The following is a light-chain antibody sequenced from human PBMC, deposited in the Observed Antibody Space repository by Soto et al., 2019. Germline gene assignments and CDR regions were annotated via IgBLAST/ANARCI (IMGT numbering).Light chain of an antibody. J-gene: IGLJ1*01. CDR3: GSYAGSNNFLYV. V-gene: IGLV2-8*01. CDR2: EVS. Sequence: QSALTQPASVSGSPGQSITISCTGTSSDVGAYNYVSWYQQHPGKAPKVMIYEVSNRPSGVPDRFSGSKSGNTASLTVSGLQTEDEADYYCGSYAGSNNFLYVFGKGTKVTVL. CDR1: SSDVGAYNY.